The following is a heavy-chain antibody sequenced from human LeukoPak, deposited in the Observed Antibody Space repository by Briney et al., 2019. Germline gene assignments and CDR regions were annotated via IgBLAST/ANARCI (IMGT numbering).Heavy chain of an antibody. Sequence: YMRTSGTTVYYGDSVKGRFTISRDNAKKSLYLQMNSLRVEDTAVYYCERAVPYSHTWSAVTPQRIEYPYYGMDVWGQGTTVTASS. CDR2: MRTSGTTV. D-gene: IGHD3-3*01. CDR3: ERAVPYSHTWSAVTPQRIEYPYYGMDV. V-gene: IGHV3-11*01. J-gene: IGHJ6*02.